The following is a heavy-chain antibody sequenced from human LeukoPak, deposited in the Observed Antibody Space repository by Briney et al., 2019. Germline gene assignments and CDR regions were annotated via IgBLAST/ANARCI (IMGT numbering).Heavy chain of an antibody. Sequence: ASVTVSCKTSGYTFTNYNIIWVRQAPGQGLEWMGWIITYNGDTHYAQKLQGRVTMTTDTSTSTAYMELRSLRSDDTAVYYCARGGIFDYWGQGTLVNVSS. CDR2: IITYNGDT. D-gene: IGHD3-10*01. J-gene: IGHJ4*02. CDR3: ARGGIFDY. V-gene: IGHV1-18*01. CDR1: GYTFTNYN.